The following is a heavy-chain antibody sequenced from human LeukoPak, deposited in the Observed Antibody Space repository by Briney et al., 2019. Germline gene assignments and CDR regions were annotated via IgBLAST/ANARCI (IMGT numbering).Heavy chain of an antibody. J-gene: IGHJ3*02. CDR3: ARVEVVTAIEAFGI. CDR1: GYTFTSYG. D-gene: IGHD2-21*02. CDR2: ISAYNGNT. Sequence: RASVKVSCKASGYTFTSYGISWVRQAPGQGLEWMGWISAYNGNTNYAQKLQGRVTMTTDTSTSTAYMELRSLRSDDTAVYYCARVEVVTAIEAFGIWAKGQWSPSLQ. V-gene: IGHV1-18*01.